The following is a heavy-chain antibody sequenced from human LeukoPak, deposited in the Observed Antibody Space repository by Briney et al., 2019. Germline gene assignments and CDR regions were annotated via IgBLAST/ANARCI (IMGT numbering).Heavy chain of an antibody. J-gene: IGHJ4*02. CDR1: GFTFISYA. CDR3: ARDWLAVTGRGTFDY. V-gene: IGHV3-30*04. CDR2: ISYDGSNK. D-gene: IGHD6-19*01. Sequence: TGGSLRLSCAASGFTFISYAMHWVRQAPGKGLEWVAVISYDGSNKYYADSVKGRFTISRDNSKNTLYLQMNSLRAEDTAVYYCARDWLAVTGRGTFDYWGQGTLVTVSS.